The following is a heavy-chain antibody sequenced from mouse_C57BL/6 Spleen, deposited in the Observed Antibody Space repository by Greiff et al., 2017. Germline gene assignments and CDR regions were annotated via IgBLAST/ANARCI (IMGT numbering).Heavy chain of an antibody. CDR1: GFTFSSYG. D-gene: IGHD2-2*01. CDR3: ARGVKRMDY. Sequence: EVQLVESGGDLVKPGGSLKLSCAASGFTFSSYGMSWVRQTPDKRLEWVATISSGGSYTYYPDSVKGRFTISRDKAKNTLYLQMSSLKSEDTAMYYCARGVKRMDYWGQGTSVTVSS. J-gene: IGHJ4*01. V-gene: IGHV5-6*01. CDR2: ISSGGSYT.